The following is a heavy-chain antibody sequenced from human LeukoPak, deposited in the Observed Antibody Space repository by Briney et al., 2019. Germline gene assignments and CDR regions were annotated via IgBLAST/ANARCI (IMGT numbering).Heavy chain of an antibody. CDR2: IRSKTYGGTP. D-gene: IGHD4-23*01. V-gene: IGHV3-49*04. CDR3: ARGTTVVTRVFDY. Sequence: PGGSLRLSCTASGFTFSDYAMNWVRQAPGKGLEWVGFIRSKTYGGTPGYAASVKGRFAISRDDSKSITYLQMNSLKTEDTAVYYCARGTTVVTRVFDYWGQGTLVTVSS. CDR1: GFTFSDYA. J-gene: IGHJ4*02.